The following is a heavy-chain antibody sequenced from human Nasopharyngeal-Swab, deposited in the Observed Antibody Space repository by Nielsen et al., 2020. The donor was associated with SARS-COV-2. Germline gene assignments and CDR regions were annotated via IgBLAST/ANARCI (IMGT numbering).Heavy chain of an antibody. J-gene: IGHJ4*02. CDR2: INPSGGST. CDR3: AREEAVAGRIDY. CDR1: GYTFTSYY. V-gene: IGHV1-46*01. D-gene: IGHD6-19*01. Sequence: ASVKVSCRASGYTFTSYYMHWVRQAPGQGLEWMGIINPSGGSTSYAQKFQGRVTMTRDTSTSTVYMELSSLRSGDTAVYYCAREEAVAGRIDYWGQGTLVTVSS.